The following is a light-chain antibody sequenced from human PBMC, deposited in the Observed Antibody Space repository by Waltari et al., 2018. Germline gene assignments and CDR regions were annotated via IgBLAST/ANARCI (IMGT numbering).Light chain of an antibody. CDR3: QQRSNWPPLYT. CDR2: DAS. Sequence: EIVLTQSPATLSLSPGERATLSCRASPSVSSSLAWYQQKPVQAPRLLIYDASNRATGIPARFSGSGSGTDFTLTISSLEPEDFAVYYCQQRSNWPPLYTFGQGTKLEIK. J-gene: IGKJ2*01. V-gene: IGKV3-11*01. CDR1: PSVSSS.